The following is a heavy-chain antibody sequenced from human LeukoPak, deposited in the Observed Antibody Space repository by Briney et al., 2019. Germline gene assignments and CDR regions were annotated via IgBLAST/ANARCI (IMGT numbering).Heavy chain of an antibody. J-gene: IGHJ4*02. CDR3: ARGHGYDSSGYYLFDY. V-gene: IGHV4-34*01. Sequence: PSETLSLTCTVSGGSISSYYWSWIRQPPGKGLEWIGEINHSGSTNYNPSLKSRVTISVDTSKNQFSLKLSSVTAADTAVYYCARGHGYDSSGYYLFDYWGQGTLVTVSS. D-gene: IGHD3-22*01. CDR1: GGSISSYY. CDR2: INHSGST.